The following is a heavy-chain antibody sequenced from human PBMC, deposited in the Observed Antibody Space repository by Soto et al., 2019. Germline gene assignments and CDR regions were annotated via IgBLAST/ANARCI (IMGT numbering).Heavy chain of an antibody. V-gene: IGHV3-11*01. J-gene: IGHJ4*02. Sequence: GGSLRLSCAASGFTFSDYYMSWIRQAPGKGLEWVSYISSSGSTIYYADSVKGRFTISRDNAKNSLYLQMNSLRAEDTAVYYCARAPPYCSSTSCYPNVDYWGQGTLVTVSS. D-gene: IGHD2-2*01. CDR1: GFTFSDYY. CDR2: ISSSGSTI. CDR3: ARAPPYCSSTSCYPNVDY.